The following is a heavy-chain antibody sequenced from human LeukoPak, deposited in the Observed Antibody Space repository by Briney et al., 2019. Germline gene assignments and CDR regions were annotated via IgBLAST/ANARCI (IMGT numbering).Heavy chain of an antibody. CDR3: ARSPNYYYDSSGYWVY. V-gene: IGHV1-18*01. D-gene: IGHD3-22*01. CDR1: GYTLTELS. J-gene: IGHJ4*02. CDR2: ISAYNGNT. Sequence: ASVKVSCKVSGYTLTELSMHWVRQAPGQGLEWMGWISAYNGNTNYAQKLQGRVTMTTDTSTSTAYMELRSLRSDDTAVYYCARSPNYYYDSSGYWVYWGQGTLVTVSS.